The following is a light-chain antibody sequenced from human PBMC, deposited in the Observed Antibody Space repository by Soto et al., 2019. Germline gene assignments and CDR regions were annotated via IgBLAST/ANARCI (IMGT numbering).Light chain of an antibody. CDR2: GAS. CDR1: QSVSRN. V-gene: IGKV3-15*01. CDR3: QQYNNWPSPIT. Sequence: EIVMTQSPATLSVSPGERATLSCRASQSVSRNLAWYQQKPGQAPRLLIYGASTRATGIPARFSGSGSGTEFTLTISSLQSEDFAVYYCQQYNNWPSPITFGQGTRLEIK. J-gene: IGKJ5*01.